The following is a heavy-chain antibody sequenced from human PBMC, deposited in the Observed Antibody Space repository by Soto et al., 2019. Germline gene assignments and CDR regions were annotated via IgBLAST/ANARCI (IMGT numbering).Heavy chain of an antibody. CDR1: GGSFSGYY. D-gene: IGHD3-10*01. V-gene: IGHV4-34*01. CDR3: ARGPRIWFGDRKSHAFGI. CDR2: INHSGST. J-gene: IGHJ3*02. Sequence: SETLSLTCAVYGGSFSGYYWSWISQPPGKGLEWIGEINHSGSTNYNPSLKSRVTISVDTSKNQFSLKLSSVTAADTAVYYCARGPRIWFGDRKSHAFGIWGQGTMVTVSS.